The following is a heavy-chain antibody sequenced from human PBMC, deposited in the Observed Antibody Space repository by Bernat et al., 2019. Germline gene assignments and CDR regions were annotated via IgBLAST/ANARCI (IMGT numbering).Heavy chain of an antibody. CDR1: GGSVSSVGYY. CDR2: IYNTGST. CDR3: ARGREYHDILPGYYVLYYFDY. D-gene: IGHD3-9*01. Sequence: QVQLQESGPGPVKPSETLSLTCSVSGGSVSSVGYYWSWIRQPPGKGLEWIGYIYNTGSTNYNPSLKSRVTISVDTSKNQFSLKVSSVTAADTAIYYCARGREYHDILPGYYVLYYFDYWGQGTLVTVSS. V-gene: IGHV4-61*08. J-gene: IGHJ4*02.